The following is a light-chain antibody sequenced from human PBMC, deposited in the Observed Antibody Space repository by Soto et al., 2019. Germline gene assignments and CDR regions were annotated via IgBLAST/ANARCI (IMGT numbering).Light chain of an antibody. CDR3: MQATRWSYT. CDR2: KVS. J-gene: IGKJ2*01. Sequence: DVVMTQSPLSLPVTLGQPASISCRSSQSLIYSDGDTYMSWFQQRPGQSPRRLIYKVSNRDSGVPDRFRGSGSGTDFTLKISRVEAEDVGVYYCMQATRWSYTFGQGTKLEIK. V-gene: IGKV2-30*01. CDR1: QSLIYSDGDTY.